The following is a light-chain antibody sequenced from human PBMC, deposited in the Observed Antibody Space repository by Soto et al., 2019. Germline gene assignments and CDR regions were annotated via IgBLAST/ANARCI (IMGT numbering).Light chain of an antibody. V-gene: IGKV1-9*01. CDR2: GAS. CDR3: QQLNSFPIP. CDR1: QDIAKF. J-gene: IGKJ3*01. Sequence: IQLTQSPSSLSASVGDRVTISCRASQDIAKFLAWYQQKPGKAPKLLIYGASTLQSGVPSRFSGSGSGTDFTLTISSLQPADFATYYCQQLNSFPIPFGPGTKVDIK.